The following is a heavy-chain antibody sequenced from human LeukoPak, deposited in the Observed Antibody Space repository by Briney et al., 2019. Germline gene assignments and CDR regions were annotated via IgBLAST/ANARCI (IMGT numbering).Heavy chain of an antibody. CDR1: RFTFSSYW. CDR2: IKDDGSQK. Sequence: GGSLRLSCEASRFTFSSYWMSWVRQAPGKGLEWVANIKDDGSQKNYIDSVKGRFTISRDNVKASLFLQMNSLSSEDTAVYYCTRRNSGTWWSFDSWGQGTLVTVSS. D-gene: IGHD2-15*01. J-gene: IGHJ4*02. CDR3: TRRNSGTWWSFDS. V-gene: IGHV3-7*01.